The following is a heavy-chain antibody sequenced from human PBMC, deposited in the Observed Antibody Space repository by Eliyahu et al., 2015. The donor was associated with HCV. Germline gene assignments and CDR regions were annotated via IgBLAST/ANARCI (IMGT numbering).Heavy chain of an antibody. V-gene: IGHV4-39*01. Sequence: QLQLQESGPGLVKPSETLSLXCIVSGVSLNSGSSAWXWVRQTPGXGLEWIASVFYGGSTFYNPSLKSRVTILLDKSRNQFSLKVNSVTAADTALYHCVRPSNMAFDSWGQGILVAVSS. D-gene: IGHD2/OR15-2a*01. J-gene: IGHJ4*02. CDR1: GVSLNSGSSA. CDR3: VRPSNMAFDS. CDR2: VFYGGST.